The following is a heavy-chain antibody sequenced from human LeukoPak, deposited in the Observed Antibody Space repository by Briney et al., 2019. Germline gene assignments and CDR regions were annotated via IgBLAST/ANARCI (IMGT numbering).Heavy chain of an antibody. CDR2: INHSGST. CDR3: ARGLRTTVVTHAFDI. V-gene: IGHV4-34*01. D-gene: IGHD4-23*01. J-gene: IGHJ3*02. Sequence: SETLSLTCAVYGGSFSGYYWSWIRQPPGKGLEWIGEINHSGSTNYNPSLKSRVTISVDTSKNQFSLKLSSVTAADTAVYYCARGLRTTVVTHAFDIWGQGTMVTVSS. CDR1: GGSFSGYY.